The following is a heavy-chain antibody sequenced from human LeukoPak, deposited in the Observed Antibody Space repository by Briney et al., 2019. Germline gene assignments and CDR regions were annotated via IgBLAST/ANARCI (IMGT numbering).Heavy chain of an antibody. J-gene: IGHJ4*02. CDR3: ARQLDGTNED. D-gene: IGHD5-24*01. CDR2: IYYSGST. CDR1: GGSISSYY. V-gene: IGHV4-59*08. Sequence: KPSETLSLTCTVSGGSISSYYWSWIRQPPGKGLEWIEYIYYSGSTNYNPSLKSRVTISVDTSKNQFSLKLSSVTAADTAVYYCARQLDGTNEDWGQGTLVTVSS.